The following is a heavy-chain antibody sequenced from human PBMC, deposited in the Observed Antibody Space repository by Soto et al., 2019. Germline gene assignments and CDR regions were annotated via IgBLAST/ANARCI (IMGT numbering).Heavy chain of an antibody. CDR1: GFTFNDYA. J-gene: IGHJ4*02. V-gene: IGHV3-23*01. CDR2: ISGSGRGT. D-gene: IGHD4-17*01. CDR3: AKANYGDYRYFLDY. Sequence: EVPLLESGGGLMQPGGSLRLSCAASGFTFNDYAMTWVRQAPGKGLEWLSGISGSGRGTYYADSVEGRFTLSRDNSKNILYLQIHTLRAEDTAVYYCAKANYGDYRYFLDYWGQGTLVTVSS.